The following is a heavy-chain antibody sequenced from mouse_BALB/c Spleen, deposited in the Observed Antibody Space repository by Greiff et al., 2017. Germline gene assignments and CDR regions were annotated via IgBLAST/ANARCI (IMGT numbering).Heavy chain of an antibody. V-gene: IGHV1S81*02. J-gene: IGHJ4*01. CDR3: ASPYVSSYAMDY. Sequence: VQLQQPGAELVKPGASVKLSCKASGYTFTSYWMHWVKQRPGQGLEWIGEINPSNGRTNYNEKFKSKATLTVDKSSSTAYMQLSSLTSEDSAVYYCASPYVSSYAMDYWGQGTSVTVSS. CDR2: INPSNGRT. D-gene: IGHD1-1*01. CDR1: GYTFTSYW.